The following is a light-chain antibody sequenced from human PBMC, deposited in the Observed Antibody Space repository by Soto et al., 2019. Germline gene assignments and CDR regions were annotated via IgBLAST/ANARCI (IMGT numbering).Light chain of an antibody. CDR2: DAS. CDR3: QQYNKWPFT. CDR1: QSISST. Sequence: EVVMTQSPATLSVSPGARAMFSCRASQSISSTLAWYQQKPGQAPRLLIYDASTRATGVPARFSGSVYGTECTLNICCLQSEDGAAYDCQQYNKWPFTFGHGTKVDI. J-gene: IGKJ3*01. V-gene: IGKV3-15*01.